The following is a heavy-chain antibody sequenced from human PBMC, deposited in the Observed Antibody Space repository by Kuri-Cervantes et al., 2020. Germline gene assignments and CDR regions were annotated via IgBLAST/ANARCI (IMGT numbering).Heavy chain of an antibody. D-gene: IGHD5-18*01. CDR2: MNPNSGNT. J-gene: IGHJ6*02. CDR3: ARVMDTRTYYYYYGMDV. V-gene: IGHV1-8*02. Sequence: ASVKVSCKASGYTFTGYYMHWVRQAPGQGLEWMGWMNPNSGNTGYAQKFQGRVTMTRNTSISTAYMELSSLRSEDTAVYYCARVMDTRTYYYYYGMDVWGQGTTVTVSS. CDR1: GYTFTGYY.